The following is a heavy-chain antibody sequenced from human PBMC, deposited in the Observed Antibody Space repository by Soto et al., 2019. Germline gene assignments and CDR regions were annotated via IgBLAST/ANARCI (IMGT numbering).Heavy chain of an antibody. CDR2: MNPNSGNA. D-gene: IGHD3-16*01. Sequence: QVQLEQSGAEVKKPGASVKVSCKASGYTFNTYDINWVRQATGQGLEWMGWMNPNSGNAGYAQKFQGRVAMTRDTSTNTAYMELSSLTSEDTAVYYCARGWGRWPHEKPGDYWGQGTLVTFSS. J-gene: IGHJ4*02. CDR1: GYTFNTYD. V-gene: IGHV1-8*01. CDR3: ARGWGRWPHEKPGDY.